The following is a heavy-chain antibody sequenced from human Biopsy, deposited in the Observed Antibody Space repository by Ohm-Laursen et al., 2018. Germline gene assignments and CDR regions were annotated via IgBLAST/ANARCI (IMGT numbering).Heavy chain of an antibody. CDR2: FAPEDGKT. CDR1: GYTLSESS. J-gene: IGHJ4*02. CDR3: ATGIRSGWYYFDY. Sequence: SVKVSCKVSGYTLSESSMHWVRQTPGKGLEWMGGFAPEDGKTFYAQNFQGRVTMTEDTSTHTAYMELSSLRSEDTALYYCATGIRSGWYYFDYWGQGTLVTVPS. V-gene: IGHV1-24*01. D-gene: IGHD6-19*01.